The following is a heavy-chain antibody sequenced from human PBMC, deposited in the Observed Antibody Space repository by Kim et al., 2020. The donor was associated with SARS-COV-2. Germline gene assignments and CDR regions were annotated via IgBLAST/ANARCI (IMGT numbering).Heavy chain of an antibody. J-gene: IGHJ6*04. CDR3: AKDGTGYGTGAYYDYGMDV. V-gene: IGHV3-23*01. CDR2: ISGSGGST. D-gene: IGHD5-12*01. Sequence: GGSLRLSCAASGFTFSSYAMSWVRQAPGKGLEWVSSISGSGGSTYYADSVKGRFTISRDNAKNTLYLQMNSLRAEDTAVYYCAKDGTGYGTGAYYDYGMDVWGEGTTVTVSS. CDR1: GFTFSSYA.